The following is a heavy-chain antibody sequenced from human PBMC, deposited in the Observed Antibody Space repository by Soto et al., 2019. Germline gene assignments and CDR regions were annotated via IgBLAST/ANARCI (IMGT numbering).Heavy chain of an antibody. V-gene: IGHV3-23*01. J-gene: IGHJ6*02. CDR1: GFTFSSYA. CDR2: ISGSGGST. D-gene: IGHD2-2*01. CDR3: AKGSTGPPRYYYYGMDV. Sequence: GGSLRLSCAASGFTFSSYAMSWVRQAPGKGLEWVSAISGSGGSTYYADSVKGRFTTSRDNSKNTLYLQMNSLRAEDTAVYYCAKGSTGPPRYYYYGMDVWGQGTTVTVSS.